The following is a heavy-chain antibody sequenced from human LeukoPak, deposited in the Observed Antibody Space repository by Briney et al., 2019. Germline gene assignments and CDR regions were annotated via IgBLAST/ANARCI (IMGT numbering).Heavy chain of an antibody. J-gene: IGHJ3*02. CDR2: IYYSGGT. Sequence: SEALSLTCTVSGDSISSYYWSWIRQPPGKGLEWIGYIYYSGGTDYNPSLKSRVTISVDTSKNQFSLKLRSVTAADTAVYYCARHVTISGPYDASDIWGQGTMVTVSP. V-gene: IGHV4-59*08. D-gene: IGHD5-24*01. CDR3: ARHVTISGPYDASDI. CDR1: GDSISSYY.